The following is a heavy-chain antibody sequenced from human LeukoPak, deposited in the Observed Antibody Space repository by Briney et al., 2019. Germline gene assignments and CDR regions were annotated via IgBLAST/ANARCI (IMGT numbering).Heavy chain of an antibody. J-gene: IGHJ4*02. CDR2: ISSSSSYI. Sequence: GGSLRLSCAASGFTFSSYSMNWVRQAPGKGLEWVSSISSSSSYIYYADSAKGRFTISRDNAKNSLYLQMNSLRAEDTAVYYCARDLTSGGALDYWGQGTLVTVSS. CDR1: GFTFSSYS. V-gene: IGHV3-21*01. CDR3: ARDLTSGGALDY. D-gene: IGHD3-16*01.